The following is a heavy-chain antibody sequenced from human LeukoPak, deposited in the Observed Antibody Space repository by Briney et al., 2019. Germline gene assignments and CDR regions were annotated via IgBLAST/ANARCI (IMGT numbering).Heavy chain of an antibody. D-gene: IGHD1-26*01. V-gene: IGHV1-2*02. Sequence: ASVKVSCKASGYTLTAYYLHWVRQAPGHGLEWLGWINPKTGVTKYAQNFQGRVTMTRDTSINTAYMEVSRLRSDDTSVFYCARDLAMYSPDLDYWGQGTLVTVSS. CDR3: ARDLAMYSPDLDY. CDR2: INPKTGVT. J-gene: IGHJ4*02. CDR1: GYTLTAYY.